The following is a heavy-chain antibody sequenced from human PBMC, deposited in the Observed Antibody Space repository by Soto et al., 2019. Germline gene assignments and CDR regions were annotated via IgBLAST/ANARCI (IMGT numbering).Heavy chain of an antibody. CDR3: TRARLTLDY. J-gene: IGHJ4*02. CDR1: GFAFSCYW. D-gene: IGHD6-25*01. Sequence: AGGSLRLSCVTSGFAFSCYWMTWVRQAPGKGLERVANINEDGSEKNYVDSVKGRFIISRDNARNSLYLQMNSLRAYDTAVYFCTRARLTLDYWGQGALVTVSS. CDR2: INEDGSEK. V-gene: IGHV3-7*04.